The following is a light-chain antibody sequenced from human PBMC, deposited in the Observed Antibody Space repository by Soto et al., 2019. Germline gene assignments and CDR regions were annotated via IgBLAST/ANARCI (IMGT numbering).Light chain of an antibody. V-gene: IGKV1-39*01. CDR1: QSISSY. Sequence: DTQMTQSPLFLSASVGDRVTITCRASQSISSYVNWYQHKPGKAPKLLIYAASRLQSGVPSRFSGSGSGTDFTLTISSPQPEDFATYYCQQTYSSHLAFDQGTRLEIK. CDR2: AAS. CDR3: QQTYSSHLA. J-gene: IGKJ5*01.